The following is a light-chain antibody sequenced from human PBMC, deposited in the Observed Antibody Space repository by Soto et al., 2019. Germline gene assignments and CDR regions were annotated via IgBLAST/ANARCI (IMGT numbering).Light chain of an antibody. CDR2: KAS. Sequence: DIHMTQSPSTLSSSLGDSGTITFRASQSISSWLAWYQQKPGKAPKLLIYKASSLESGVPSRFSGSGSGTEFTLTISSLQPDDFATYYCQQYNSLWTFGQGTKVDIK. J-gene: IGKJ1*01. CDR3: QQYNSLWT. CDR1: QSISSW. V-gene: IGKV1-5*03.